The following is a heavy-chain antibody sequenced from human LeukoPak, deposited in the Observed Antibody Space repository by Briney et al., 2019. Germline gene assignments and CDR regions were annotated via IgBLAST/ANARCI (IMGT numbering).Heavy chain of an antibody. CDR1: GGTFSSYT. V-gene: IGHV1-69*02. CDR3: ARTYCSSTSCPEGDYYMDV. CDR2: IISMLGVA. D-gene: IGHD2-2*01. J-gene: IGHJ6*03. Sequence: ASVKVPCKASGGTFSSYTISWVRQAPGQGLGWMGRIISMLGVANYTQKFQGRGTITADNSKRRAYTELSSLRSADTAVYYCARTYCSSTSCPEGDYYMDVWGKGTTVTVSS.